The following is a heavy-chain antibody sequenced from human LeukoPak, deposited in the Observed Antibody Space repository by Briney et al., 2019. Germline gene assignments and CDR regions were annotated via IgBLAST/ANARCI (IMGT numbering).Heavy chain of an antibody. J-gene: IGHJ4*02. CDR2: IYSGGST. V-gene: IGHV3-66*01. CDR3: ARNRYYYDFSGYYVDY. Sequence: GGSLRLSCAASGFTVSSNYMSWVRQAPGKGLEWVSVIYSGGSTYYADSVKGRFTISRDNSKNTLYLQMNSLRAEDTAVYYCARNRYYYDFSGYYVDYWGQGTLVTVSS. CDR1: GFTVSSNY. D-gene: IGHD3-22*01.